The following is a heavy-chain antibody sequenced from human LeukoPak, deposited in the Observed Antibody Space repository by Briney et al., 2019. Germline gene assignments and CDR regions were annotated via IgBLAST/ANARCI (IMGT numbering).Heavy chain of an antibody. Sequence: GGSLRLSRAASGFTFSSYAMSWVRQAPGKGLEWVSAISGSGGSTYYADSVKGRFTISRDNSKNTLYLQMNSLRAEDTAVYYCAKGGRLRFLEWSSFFDYWGQGTLVTVSS. D-gene: IGHD3-3*01. V-gene: IGHV3-23*01. J-gene: IGHJ4*02. CDR2: ISGSGGST. CDR3: AKGGRLRFLEWSSFFDY. CDR1: GFTFSSYA.